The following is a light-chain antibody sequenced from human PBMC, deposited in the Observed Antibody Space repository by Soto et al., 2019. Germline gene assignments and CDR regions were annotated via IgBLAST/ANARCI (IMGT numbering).Light chain of an antibody. CDR3: SSYTSSSTLLYV. Sequence: QSALTQPASVSGSPGQSITISCTGTSSDVDGYNYVSWYQQHPGKAPKLMIYDVSNRPSGVSNRFSGSKSGNTASLTISGLQAEDEADYYSSSYTSSSTLLYVLRTGTKLTVL. J-gene: IGLJ1*01. V-gene: IGLV2-14*01. CDR1: SSDVDGYNY. CDR2: DVS.